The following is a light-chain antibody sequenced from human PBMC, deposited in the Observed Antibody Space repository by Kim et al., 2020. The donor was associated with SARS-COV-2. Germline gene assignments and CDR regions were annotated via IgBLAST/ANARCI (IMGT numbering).Light chain of an antibody. CDR1: SSNIGAGYD. J-gene: IGLJ3*02. CDR2: GNT. V-gene: IGLV1-40*01. Sequence: VTIPCTETSSNIGAGYDVHWYQQLPGTAPKLLIYGNTNRPSGVPDRFSGSKAGTSASLAITGLQAEDEADYYCQSYDSSLSCWVFGGGTQLTVL. CDR3: QSYDSSLSCWV.